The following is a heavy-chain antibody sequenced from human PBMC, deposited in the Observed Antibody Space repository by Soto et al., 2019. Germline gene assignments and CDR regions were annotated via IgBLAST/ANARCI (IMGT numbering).Heavy chain of an antibody. V-gene: IGHV3-64*01. CDR1: GFTFSSYA. J-gene: IGHJ4*02. CDR2: ISSNGGST. CDR3: ARDQSLLWFGELSSIDY. Sequence: GGSLRLSCAASGFTFSSYAMHWVRQAPGKGLEYVSAISSNGGSTYYANSVKGRFTISRDNSKNTLYLQMGSLRAEDMAVYYCARDQSLLWFGELSSIDYWGQGTLVTVS. D-gene: IGHD3-10*01.